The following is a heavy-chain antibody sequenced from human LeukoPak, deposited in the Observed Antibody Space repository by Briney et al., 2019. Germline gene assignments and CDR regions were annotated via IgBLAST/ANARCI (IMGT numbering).Heavy chain of an antibody. V-gene: IGHV3-23*01. Sequence: GGSLRLSCAASGFTFSSYAMSWVRQAPGKGLEWVSTVTGSGGRAYYADSVKGRFTISRDNFKNTLYLQMDNLRAEDTALYYCAKDSDPLGCSSTTCRGNWFDPWGQGSLLTVSS. J-gene: IGHJ5*02. CDR3: AKDSDPLGCSSTTCRGNWFDP. D-gene: IGHD2-2*01. CDR2: VTGSGGRA. CDR1: GFTFSSYA.